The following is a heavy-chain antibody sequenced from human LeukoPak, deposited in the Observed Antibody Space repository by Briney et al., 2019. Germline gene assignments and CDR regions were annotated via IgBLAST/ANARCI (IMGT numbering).Heavy chain of an antibody. V-gene: IGHV4-39*07. CDR2: INHSGST. D-gene: IGHD6-13*01. CDR3: AREAGIAAAGIGIVFGYYYYYMDV. J-gene: IGHJ6*03. CDR1: GGSISSGDYY. Sequence: PSETLSLTCTVSGGSISSGDYYWSWIRQPPGKGLEWIGEINHSGSTNYNPSLKSRVTISVDTSKNQFSLKLSSVTAADTAVYYCAREAGIAAAGIGIVFGYYYYYMDVWGKGTTVTVSS.